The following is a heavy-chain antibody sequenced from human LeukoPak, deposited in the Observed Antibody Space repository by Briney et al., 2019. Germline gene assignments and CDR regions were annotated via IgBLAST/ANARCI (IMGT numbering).Heavy chain of an antibody. CDR3: TETSRYYYYYGMDV. Sequence: SVKVSCKASGYTFTSYAISWVRQAPGQGLEWMGGIIPIFGTANYAQKFQGRVTITADESTSTAYMELSSLRSEDTAVYYCTETSRYYYYYGMDVWGQGTTVTVSS. CDR2: IIPIFGTA. J-gene: IGHJ6*02. V-gene: IGHV1-69*13. CDR1: GYTFTSYA.